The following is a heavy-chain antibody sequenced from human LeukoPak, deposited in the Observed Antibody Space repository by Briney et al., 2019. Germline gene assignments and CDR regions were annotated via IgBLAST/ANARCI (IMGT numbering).Heavy chain of an antibody. V-gene: IGHV3-23*01. D-gene: IGHD1-26*01. J-gene: IGHJ4*02. CDR3: AKDLRVGANDY. CDR2: ISGSGGST. CDR1: GLTFSSYT. Sequence: PGGSQRLSCAASGLTFSSYTMNWIRQTPGKGLEGVSEISGSGGSTYYADSVKGRFTISRDNSKNTLYLQMNSLRAEDTAVYYCAKDLRVGANDYWGQGTPVTVSS.